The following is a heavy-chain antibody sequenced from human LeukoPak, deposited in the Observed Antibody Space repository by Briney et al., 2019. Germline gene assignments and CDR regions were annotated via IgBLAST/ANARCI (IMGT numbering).Heavy chain of an antibody. Sequence: ASVKVSCKASGGTFSSYAISRVRQAPGQGLEWMGGIIPIFGTANYAQKFQDRGTITTDESTSTAYMELSSLRSEDTAVYYCASKADVLLESLGAFDIWGQGTMVTVSS. CDR2: IIPIFGTA. CDR3: ASKADVLLESLGAFDI. J-gene: IGHJ3*02. CDR1: GGTFSSYA. D-gene: IGHD3-10*01. V-gene: IGHV1-69*05.